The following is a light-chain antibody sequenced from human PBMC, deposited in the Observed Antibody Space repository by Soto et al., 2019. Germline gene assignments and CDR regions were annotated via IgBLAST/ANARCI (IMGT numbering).Light chain of an antibody. Sequence: EIVMTQSPATLSVSPGESVTLSCRASQSVSSNLAWYQQKPGQAPRLLIYGASTRATGIPARFSGGGSETEFTLTISSLQSEDFAVYYCQQYHNWPPRTFGQGTKVDIK. CDR1: QSVSSN. V-gene: IGKV3-15*01. CDR3: QQYHNWPPRT. CDR2: GAS. J-gene: IGKJ1*01.